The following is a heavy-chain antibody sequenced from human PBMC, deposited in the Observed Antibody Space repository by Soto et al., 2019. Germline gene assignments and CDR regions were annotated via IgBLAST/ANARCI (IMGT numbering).Heavy chain of an antibody. J-gene: IGHJ4*02. CDR1: GGSINNYY. V-gene: IGHV4-59*08. Sequence: QVQLQESGPGLVKPSETLSLTCTVSGGSINNYYWSWIRQPPGKGLEWIGYIYYSGSTNYNPSLKGRVTITVDPSKKPFPLKLSSVTAADTAVDYCARHHSAIPWFDYWGQGTLVTVSS. CDR3: ARHHSAIPWFDY. CDR2: IYYSGST. D-gene: IGHD2-15*01.